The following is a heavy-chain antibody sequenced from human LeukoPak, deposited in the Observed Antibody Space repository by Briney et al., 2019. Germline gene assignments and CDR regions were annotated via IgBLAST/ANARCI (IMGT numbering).Heavy chain of an antibody. V-gene: IGHV3-33*01. CDR2: IWYDGSNK. CDR1: GFTFSSYG. Sequence: GGSLRLSCAASGFTFSSYGMHWVRQAPGKGLEWVAVIWYDGSNKYYADSVKGRFTISRDNSKNTLYRQMNSLRAEDTAAYYCARDSRDYYDSTGAFDIWGQGTMVTVSS. J-gene: IGHJ3*02. CDR3: ARDSRDYYDSTGAFDI. D-gene: IGHD3-22*01.